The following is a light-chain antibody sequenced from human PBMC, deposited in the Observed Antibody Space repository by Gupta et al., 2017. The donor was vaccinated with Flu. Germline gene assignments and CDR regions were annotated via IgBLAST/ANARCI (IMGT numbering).Light chain of an antibody. CDR2: KAS. V-gene: IGKV1-5*03. CDR1: HSIDSW. J-gene: IGKJ2*01. CDR3: QEYNSFSRT. Sequence: NQMTQSPSVLSASVGDRVTITCPASHSIDSWLAWYQQKAGKAPKLLIYKASYLESGVPSRFSGSGSGTEFTLTISSLQPDDFATYYCQEYNSFSRTFGQGTKLEIK.